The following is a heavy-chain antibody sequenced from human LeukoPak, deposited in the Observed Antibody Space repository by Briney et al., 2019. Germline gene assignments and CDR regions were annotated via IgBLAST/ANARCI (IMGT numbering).Heavy chain of an antibody. CDR3: ARGLGYCTSPTCLLPFAY. Sequence: GSLRLSCAASGFTGNTYYMTWFRQAPGNGLECVSVIYSGGSTYYADSVKGRFTVSRDNSKNTLYLQMNSLRAEDTAMYYCARGLGYCTSPTCLLPFAYWGHGTLVTVSS. J-gene: IGHJ4*01. CDR2: IYSGGST. D-gene: IGHD2-8*01. V-gene: IGHV3-53*01. CDR1: GFTGNTYY.